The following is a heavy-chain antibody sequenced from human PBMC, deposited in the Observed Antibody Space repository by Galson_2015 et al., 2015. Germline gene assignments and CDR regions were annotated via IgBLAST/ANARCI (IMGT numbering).Heavy chain of an antibody. CDR1: GFTVSSNA. Sequence: SLRLSCAAPGFTVSSNAMSWVRQAPGKGLEWVSIIYSGGSTYYTNSVKGRFTISRDSSKNTVYLQMNSLRAEDTAVYYCARDNNGYFDYWGQGTLVTVSS. V-gene: IGHV3-53*01. D-gene: IGHD2-8*01. J-gene: IGHJ4*02. CDR3: ARDNNGYFDY. CDR2: IYSGGST.